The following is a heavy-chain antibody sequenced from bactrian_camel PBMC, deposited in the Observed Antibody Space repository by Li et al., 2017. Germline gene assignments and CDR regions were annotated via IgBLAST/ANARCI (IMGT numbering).Heavy chain of an antibody. J-gene: IGHJ4*01. Sequence: VQLVESGGGLVQPGGSLRLSCAASGFTFSSYVMSWVRRAPGKGLEWVSAVNIGGRGTDYSESVKGRFTISRDNAKNTLYLQMNSLKPEDSAMYYCAADLARYCGAFSGFFARASWGQGTQVTVS. D-gene: IGHD2*01. CDR2: VNIGGRGT. V-gene: IGHV3S40*01. CDR3: AADLARYCGAFSGFFARAS. CDR1: GFTFSSYV.